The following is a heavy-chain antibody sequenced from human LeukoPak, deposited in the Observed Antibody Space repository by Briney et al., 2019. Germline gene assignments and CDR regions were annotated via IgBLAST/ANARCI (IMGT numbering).Heavy chain of an antibody. CDR2: ISYSGRT. J-gene: IGHJ4*02. D-gene: IGHD3-10*01. V-gene: IGHV4-39*07. CDR1: GGSISSSSYY. CDR3: ARDRSPYYYGSGLDY. Sequence: PSETLSLTCTVSGGSISSSSYYWGWIRQPPGKGLEWIGTISYSGRTYYNPSLKSRVTISVDTSKNQFSLKLSSVTAADTAVYYCARDRSPYYYGSGLDYWGQGTLVTVSS.